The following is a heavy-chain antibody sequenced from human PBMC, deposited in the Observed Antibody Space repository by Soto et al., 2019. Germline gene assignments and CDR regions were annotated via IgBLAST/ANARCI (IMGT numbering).Heavy chain of an antibody. Sequence: QVQLVQSGAEVKKPGASVKVSCKASGYTFTSYGISWVRQAPGQGLEWMGWISAYNGNTNYAQKLQGRVTMTTDTSTSTAYMELRSLRSDDTAVYYCARDDRPKEVRPKSGFDPWGQGTLVTVSS. CDR2: ISAYNGNT. CDR3: ARDDRPKEVRPKSGFDP. V-gene: IGHV1-18*04. CDR1: GYTFTSYG. D-gene: IGHD3-10*01. J-gene: IGHJ5*02.